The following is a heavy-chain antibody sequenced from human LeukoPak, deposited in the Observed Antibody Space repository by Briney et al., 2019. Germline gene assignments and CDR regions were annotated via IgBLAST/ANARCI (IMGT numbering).Heavy chain of an antibody. V-gene: IGHV3-30*02. D-gene: IGHD1-1*01. CDR1: GFTFTHFG. CDR2: VRYDGDLQ. CDR3: GKESLEGDT. Sequence: GGSLRLSCAASGFTFTHFGMHWVRRAPGKGLDWVAFVRYDGDLQFYADSVQGRFTISRDNSKNTVDLQMNRLRIEDTAVYYCGKESLEGDTWGQGTLVTVSS. J-gene: IGHJ5*02.